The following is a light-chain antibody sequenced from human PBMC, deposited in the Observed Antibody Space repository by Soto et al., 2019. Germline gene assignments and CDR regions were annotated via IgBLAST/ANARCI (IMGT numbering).Light chain of an antibody. CDR1: QSVSSN. CDR2: GAS. V-gene: IGKV3-20*01. CDR3: QQYGSSSWT. J-gene: IGKJ1*01. Sequence: EIVITQSPATLSVSPGERATLSCRASQSVSSNLAWYQQKPGQAPRLLIYGASSRATGIPDRFSGSGSGTEFTLTISRLEPEDFAVYYCQQYGSSSWTFGQGTKVDIK.